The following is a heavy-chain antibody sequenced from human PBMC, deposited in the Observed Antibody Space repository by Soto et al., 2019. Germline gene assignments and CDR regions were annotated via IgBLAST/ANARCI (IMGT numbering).Heavy chain of an antibody. Sequence: SETLSLTGAVYGGSFSGYYWSWIRQPPGKGLEWIGEINHSGSTNYNPSLKSRVTISVDTSKNQFSLKLSSVTAADTAVYYCARSHKLLWWGRYYYYYGMDVWGQGTTVTVSS. CDR1: GGSFSGYY. V-gene: IGHV4-34*01. J-gene: IGHJ6*02. CDR2: INHSGST. CDR3: ARSHKLLWWGRYYYYYGMDV. D-gene: IGHD2-21*02.